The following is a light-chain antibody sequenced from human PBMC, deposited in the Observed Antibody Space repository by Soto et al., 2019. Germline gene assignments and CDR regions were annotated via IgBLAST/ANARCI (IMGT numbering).Light chain of an antibody. CDR2: EVS. V-gene: IGLV2-14*01. CDR1: SSDVGGYNY. J-gene: IGLJ1*01. CDR3: SSYTSGSTYV. Sequence: QSALTQPASVSGSPGQSITISCTGTSSDVGGYNYVSWYQQHPGKAPKLIIYEVSNRPSEISNRFSGSKSGNPASLTISGLQDEDEADYYCSSYTSGSTYVFGTGTKVTVL.